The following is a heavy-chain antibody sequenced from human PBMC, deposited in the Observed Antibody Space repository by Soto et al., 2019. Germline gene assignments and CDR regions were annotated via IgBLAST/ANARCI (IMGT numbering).Heavy chain of an antibody. CDR2: IYSGGST. Sequence: GSLRLSCAASGFTVSSNYMSWVRQAPGKGLEWVSVIYSGGSTYYADSVKGRFTISRDNSKNTLYLQMNSLRAEDTAVYYCARDVTRVFTIFGVVIADYGMDVWGQGTTVTVSS. CDR3: ARDVTRVFTIFGVVIADYGMDV. D-gene: IGHD3-3*01. J-gene: IGHJ6*02. V-gene: IGHV3-53*01. CDR1: GFTVSSNY.